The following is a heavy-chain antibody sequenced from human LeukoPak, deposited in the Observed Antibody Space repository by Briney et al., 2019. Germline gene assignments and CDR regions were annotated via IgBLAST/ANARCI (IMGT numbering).Heavy chain of an antibody. J-gene: IGHJ4*02. CDR2: ISSSSSYI. V-gene: IGHV3-21*01. Sequence: GGSLRLSCAASGFTFSSYNMNWVRQAPGKGLEWVSSISSSSSYIYYADSVKGRFTISRDNAKNSLYLQMNSLRAEDTAVYYCARDRHSSGYYGDEDYWGQGTLVTVSS. CDR1: GFTFSSYN. CDR3: ARDRHSSGYYGDEDY. D-gene: IGHD3-22*01.